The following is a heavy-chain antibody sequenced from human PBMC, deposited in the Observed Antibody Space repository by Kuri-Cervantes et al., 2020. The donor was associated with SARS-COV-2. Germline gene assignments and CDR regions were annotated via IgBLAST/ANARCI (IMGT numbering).Heavy chain of an antibody. CDR2: IYTSGST. Sequence: SETLSLTCTVSGDSSTSFYWSWIRQTAGKGLEWLGRIYTSGSTNYNPPLKSRVTISVDTSKNQFSLKLSSVTAADTAVYYCAREVYGDYAYDYWGQGTLVTVSS. CDR3: AREVYGDYAYDY. V-gene: IGHV4-4*07. J-gene: IGHJ4*02. D-gene: IGHD4-17*01. CDR1: GDSSTSFY.